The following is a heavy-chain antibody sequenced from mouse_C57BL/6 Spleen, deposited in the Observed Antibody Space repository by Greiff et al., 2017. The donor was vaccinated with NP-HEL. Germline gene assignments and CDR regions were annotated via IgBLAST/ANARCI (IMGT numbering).Heavy chain of an antibody. Sequence: VKLMESGAELVKPGASVKISCKASGYAFSSYWMNWVKQRPGKGLEWIGQIYPGDGDTNYNGKFKGKATLTADKSSSTAYMQLSSLTSEDSAVYFCARGYYGSGSGDYWGQGTTLTVSS. J-gene: IGHJ2*01. D-gene: IGHD1-1*01. CDR1: GYAFSSYW. CDR3: ARGYYGSGSGDY. CDR2: IYPGDGDT. V-gene: IGHV1-80*01.